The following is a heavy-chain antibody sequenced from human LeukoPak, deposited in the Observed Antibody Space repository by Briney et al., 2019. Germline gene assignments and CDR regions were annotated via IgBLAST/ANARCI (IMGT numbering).Heavy chain of an antibody. CDR1: GFTFSTYH. J-gene: IGHJ4*02. D-gene: IGHD6-19*01. V-gene: IGHV3-48*02. Sequence: PGGSLRLSCAASGFTFSTYHMNWVRQASGKGLEWISYISSSSSTIYFADSVRGRFTISRDNAKNSVYLQMNSLSDEDTAVYYCARGLPFYSSGWYFDYWGQGTLLTVSS. CDR2: ISSSSSTI. CDR3: ARGLPFYSSGWYFDY.